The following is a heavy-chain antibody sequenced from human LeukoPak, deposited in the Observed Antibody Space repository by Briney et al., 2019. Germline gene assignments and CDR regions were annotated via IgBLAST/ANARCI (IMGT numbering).Heavy chain of an antibody. CDR3: ARVSRGVNICDS. Sequence: ASVKVSCKASGYTFTSFDISWLRQAPGQGLEWMGWISVYNGDTNYAQKLQDRVTMTTDTSTSTAYMELRSLRSDDTAVYYCARVSRGVNICDSWGQGTLVTVSS. D-gene: IGHD2/OR15-2a*01. V-gene: IGHV1-18*01. CDR1: GYTFTSFD. J-gene: IGHJ4*02. CDR2: ISVYNGDT.